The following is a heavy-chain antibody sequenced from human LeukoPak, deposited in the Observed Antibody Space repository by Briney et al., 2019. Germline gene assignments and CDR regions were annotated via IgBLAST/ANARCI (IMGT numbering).Heavy chain of an antibody. D-gene: IGHD1-14*01. CDR2: IYYSGST. CDR3: ARESRQPYFDQ. CDR1: GGSISSYY. V-gene: IGHV4-59*12. J-gene: IGHJ4*02. Sequence: SETLSLTCTVSGGSISSYYWSWIRQPPGKGLEWIGYIYYSGSTNDNPSLKSRVTMSLDTSKNQFSLKLSSMTAADTAVYYCARESRQPYFDQWGQGTLVTVSS.